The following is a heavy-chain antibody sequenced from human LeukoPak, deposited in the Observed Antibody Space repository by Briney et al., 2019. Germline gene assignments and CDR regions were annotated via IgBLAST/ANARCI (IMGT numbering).Heavy chain of an antibody. V-gene: IGHV3-23*01. CDR3: AKRGVVIRGILVIGYHQEAYHYDF. CDR1: GIILSNYA. Sequence: TGGSLRLSCVVSGIILSNYAMTWVRQAPGKGLEWVSYISERGGSTTYADSVKGRFTISRDTSLNTLYLQMNNLRAEDTAVYFCAKRGVVIRGILVIGYHQEAYHYDFWGRGVLVTVSS. J-gene: IGHJ4*02. D-gene: IGHD2/OR15-2a*01. CDR2: ISERGGST.